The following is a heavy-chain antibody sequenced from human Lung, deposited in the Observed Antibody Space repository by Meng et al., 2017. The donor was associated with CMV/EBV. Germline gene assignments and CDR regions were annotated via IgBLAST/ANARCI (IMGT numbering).Heavy chain of an antibody. V-gene: IGHV3-30*02. CDR2: IRYDGSNK. Sequence: GESXKISCAASGFTFSSYGMHWVRQAPGKGLEWVAFIRYDGSNKYYADSVKGRFTISRDNSKNTLYLQMNSLRAEDTAVYYCAKDSPLGYSSSSRGNWFDPXGQGXLVTVSS. D-gene: IGHD6-6*01. CDR1: GFTFSSYG. J-gene: IGHJ5*02. CDR3: AKDSPLGYSSSSRGNWFDP.